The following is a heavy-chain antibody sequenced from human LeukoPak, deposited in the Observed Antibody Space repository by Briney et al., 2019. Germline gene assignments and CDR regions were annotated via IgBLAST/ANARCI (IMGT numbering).Heavy chain of an antibody. CDR3: ARSSPTYYFDSSGYYYGDY. CDR2: INPNSGGT. D-gene: IGHD3-22*01. J-gene: IGHJ4*02. V-gene: IGHV1-2*06. CDR1: AYSFTDYY. Sequence: ASVKVSCKASAYSFTDYYIHWVRQAPGPGLELMGRINPNSGGTDYAQKFQGRVAMTRDTSISTAYMELSRLRSDDTAVYYCARSSPTYYFDSSGYYYGDYWGQGTLVIVSS.